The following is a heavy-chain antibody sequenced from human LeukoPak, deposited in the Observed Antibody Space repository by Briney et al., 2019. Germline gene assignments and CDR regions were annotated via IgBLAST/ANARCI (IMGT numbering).Heavy chain of an antibody. CDR3: ATQHRTTVTTVKEVNYYYHYMDV. D-gene: IGHD4-17*01. CDR1: AFTVSDYY. Sequence: GRCLRPACAAAAFTVSDYYIGSVRHAAREGRGWVSYIIRGGTTIYYADSVKGRYTISRDNAKNSLYLQMNSLSAEDTAVYYCATQHRTTVTTVKEVNYYYHYMDVWGKGTTVTVSS. CDR2: IIRGGTTI. V-gene: IGHV3-11*01. J-gene: IGHJ6*03.